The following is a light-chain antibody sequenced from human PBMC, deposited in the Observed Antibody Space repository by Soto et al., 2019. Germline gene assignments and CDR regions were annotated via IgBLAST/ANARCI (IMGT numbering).Light chain of an antibody. J-gene: IGKJ4*01. V-gene: IGKV1-39*01. CDR1: QSISSY. Sequence: DIPITQSPSSLSASVVDRFTITCRASQSISSYLNWYQQKPGKAPKLLIYAASSLRSGVPSRFSGSGSGTDFTLTISSLQPEDFTPYYCQLSYSTPLTFGGGTNVDIK. CDR2: AAS. CDR3: QLSYSTPLT.